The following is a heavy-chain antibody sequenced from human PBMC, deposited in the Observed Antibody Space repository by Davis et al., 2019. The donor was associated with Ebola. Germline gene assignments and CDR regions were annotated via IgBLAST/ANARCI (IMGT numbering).Heavy chain of an antibody. Sequence: GESLKISCKGSGYSFTSYWIVWVRQMPGKGLECMGIIFPGDSDTRYSPSFQGQVTISAGKSISTAYLQWSSLKASDTAMYYCARGTDGYNPGGYFDSWGQGTLVTVSS. CDR1: GYSFTSYW. J-gene: IGHJ4*02. V-gene: IGHV5-51*01. D-gene: IGHD5-24*01. CDR3: ARGTDGYNPGGYFDS. CDR2: IFPGDSDT.